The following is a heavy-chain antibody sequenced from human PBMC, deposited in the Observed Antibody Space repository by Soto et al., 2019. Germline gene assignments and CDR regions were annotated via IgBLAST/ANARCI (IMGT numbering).Heavy chain of an antibody. D-gene: IGHD6-13*01. CDR1: GYTLTELS. J-gene: IGHJ3*02. Sequence: SLKLACKIAGYTLTELSMRCVRHTNGKGLELMGGFDPEDGETIYAQKFQGRVTMTEDTSTDTAYMELSSLRSEDTAVYYCATTSWYHVRHEVAFDIWGQGTMVTVSS. CDR2: FDPEDGET. CDR3: ATTSWYHVRHEVAFDI. V-gene: IGHV1-24*01.